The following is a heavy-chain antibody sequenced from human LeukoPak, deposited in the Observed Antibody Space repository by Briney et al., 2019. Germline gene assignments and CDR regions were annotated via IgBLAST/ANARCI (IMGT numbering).Heavy chain of an antibody. V-gene: IGHV3-21*01. CDR2: ISTSSIYI. J-gene: IGHJ3*02. D-gene: IGHD2-2*02. Sequence: GGSLRLSCAASGFTFSSYSMNWVRQAPGKGLEWVSSISTSSIYIYYADSVKGRFTISRDNAKNSLYLQMNSLRAEDTAVYYCARMLGYCSSTSCYSDAFDIWGQGTMVTVSS. CDR1: GFTFSSYS. CDR3: ARMLGYCSSTSCYSDAFDI.